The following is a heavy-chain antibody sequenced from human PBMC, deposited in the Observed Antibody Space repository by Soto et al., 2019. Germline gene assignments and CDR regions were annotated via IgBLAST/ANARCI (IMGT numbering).Heavy chain of an antibody. CDR3: AKRTTGWYFDL. V-gene: IGHV3-23*01. CDR1: GFTFTSYA. J-gene: IGHJ2*01. Sequence: EVQLLESGGGLVQPGGSLRLSCAASGFTFTSYAMNWVRQAPGKGLEWVSVISGSGGSTYYADSVKGRFTISSDNSKNTLYLQMNSLRAEDRAVYYCAKRTTGWYFDLWGRGTLVTVSS. CDR2: ISGSGGST.